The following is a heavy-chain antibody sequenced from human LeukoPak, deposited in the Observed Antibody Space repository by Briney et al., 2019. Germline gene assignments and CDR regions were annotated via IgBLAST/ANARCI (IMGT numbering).Heavy chain of an antibody. D-gene: IGHD3-9*01. J-gene: IGHJ4*02. CDR2: IIPIFGTA. V-gene: IGHV1-69*05. Sequence: ASVKVSCKASGGTFSSYAISWVRQAPGQGLEWMGGIIPIFGTANYAQKFQGRVTITTDESTSTAYMELSSLRSEDTAVYYCARGAYYDILTGYYGYFDYRGQGTLVTVSS. CDR3: ARGAYYDILTGYYGYFDY. CDR1: GGTFSSYA.